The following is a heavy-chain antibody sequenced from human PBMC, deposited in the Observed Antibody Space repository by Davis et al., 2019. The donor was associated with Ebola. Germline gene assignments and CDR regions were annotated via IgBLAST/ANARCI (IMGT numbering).Heavy chain of an antibody. CDR1: DFTFSSYW. Sequence: GESLKISCAASDFTFSSYWMSWVRQAPGKGLEWVANMKQDGTEKYYVDSVKGRFTISRDNAKNSLYLQMNSLRAEDTAVYYCARRGCSSTSCSITPMDYWGQGTLVTVSS. CDR2: MKQDGTEK. V-gene: IGHV3-7*01. J-gene: IGHJ4*02. D-gene: IGHD2-2*01. CDR3: ARRGCSSTSCSITPMDY.